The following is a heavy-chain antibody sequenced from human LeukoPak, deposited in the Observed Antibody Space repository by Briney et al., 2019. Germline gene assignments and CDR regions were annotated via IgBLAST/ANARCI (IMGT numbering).Heavy chain of an antibody. CDR3: ARGELWLHRWYYGMDV. CDR1: GFTFSSYE. CDR2: ISSSGSTI. V-gene: IGHV3-48*03. J-gene: IGHJ6*02. D-gene: IGHD5-18*01. Sequence: GGSLRLSCAASGFTFSSYEMNWVRQAPGKGLEWVSYISSSGSTIYYADSVKGRFTISRDNAKNSLYLQMNSLRAEDTAVYYCARGELWLHRWYYGMDVWGQGTTVTVSS.